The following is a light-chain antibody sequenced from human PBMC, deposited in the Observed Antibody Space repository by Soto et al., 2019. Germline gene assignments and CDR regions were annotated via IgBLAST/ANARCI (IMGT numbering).Light chain of an antibody. CDR2: DVS. V-gene: IGLV2-14*01. Sequence: QSVLAQPASVSGSPGQSITISCTGTNSDIGAYNRVSWYQKYPGKAPKLMIYDVSNRPSGVSNRFSDSKSGNSASLTISGLQAEDEADYYCNSYTTSSTYVFGTGTKVTVL. CDR1: NSDIGAYNR. J-gene: IGLJ1*01. CDR3: NSYTTSSTYV.